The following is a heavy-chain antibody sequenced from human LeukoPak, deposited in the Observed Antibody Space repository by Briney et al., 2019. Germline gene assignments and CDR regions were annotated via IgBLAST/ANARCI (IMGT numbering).Heavy chain of an antibody. V-gene: IGHV3-20*04. CDR2: INWNGGST. Sequence: PGGSLRLSCAASGFTFDDYGMSWVRQAPGKGLEWVSGINWNGGSTGYADSVKGRFTISRDNAKNSLYLQMNSLRVEDTALYYCASGGPLGYCSSTSCQYFDYWGQGTLVTVSS. J-gene: IGHJ4*02. CDR1: GFTFDDYG. D-gene: IGHD2-2*01. CDR3: ASGGPLGYCSSTSCQYFDY.